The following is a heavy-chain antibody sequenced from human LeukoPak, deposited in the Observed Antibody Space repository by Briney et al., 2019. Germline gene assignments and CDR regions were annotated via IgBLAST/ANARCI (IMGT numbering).Heavy chain of an antibody. CDR2: IRMDSSYI. CDR3: GRFATSSSEYDYGMDV. V-gene: IGHV3-21*01. Sequence: GGSLCLSCAASGFTVSRYSMNWVRQAPGRGQERESSIRMDSSYIFYSNSVNGRFVISRDNPKNSLYFQKNSLTADDTAVDYCGRFATSSSEYDYGMDVWGQGTTVTVSS. CDR1: GFTVSRYS. D-gene: IGHD6-6*01. J-gene: IGHJ6*02.